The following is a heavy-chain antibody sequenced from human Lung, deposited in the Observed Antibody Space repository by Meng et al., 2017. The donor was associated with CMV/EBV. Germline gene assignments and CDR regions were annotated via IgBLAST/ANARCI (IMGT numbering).Heavy chain of an antibody. V-gene: IGHV3-74*01. CDR1: GFSFNRHW. D-gene: IGHD3-10*01. CDR3: ASANHFGSGMSFDP. J-gene: IGHJ5*02. CDR2: ISLDGTKI. Sequence: GGSLRLXXVASGFSFNRHWMHWVRQVPGKGLEWVSIISLDGTKIRYGDSVRGRFTISRDNAGNTLYLQMNSLRAEDTAIYYCASANHFGSGMSFDPWGQG.